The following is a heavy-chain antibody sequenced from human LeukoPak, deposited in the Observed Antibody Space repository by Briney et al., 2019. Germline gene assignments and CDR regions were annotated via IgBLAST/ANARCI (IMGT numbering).Heavy chain of an antibody. D-gene: IGHD3-22*01. CDR3: VRTYDRSGHYYPDY. Sequence: SSSSYYWGWVRQPPGKGLEWMGFIYPGDSDTQYSPSFQGQVTISVDESISTTYLQWSSLKASDTAMYYCVRTYDRSGHYYPDYWGQGTLVTVSS. CDR1: SSSSYY. CDR2: IYPGDSDT. V-gene: IGHV5-51*01. J-gene: IGHJ4*02.